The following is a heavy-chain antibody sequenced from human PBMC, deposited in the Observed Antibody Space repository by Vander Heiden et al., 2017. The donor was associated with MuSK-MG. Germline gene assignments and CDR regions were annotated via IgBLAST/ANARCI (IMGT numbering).Heavy chain of an antibody. V-gene: IGHV3-13*04. CDR3: ARQDYGRKCAFDI. CDR1: GFTFSSYD. J-gene: IGHJ3*02. Sequence: EVQLVESGGGLVQPGGSLRLSCAASGFTFSSYDMHWVRQATGKGLEWVSAIGTAGDTYYPGSVKGRFTISRENAKNSLYLQMNSLRAGDTAVYYCARQDYGRKCAFDIWGQGTMVTVSS. CDR2: IGTAGDT. D-gene: IGHD4-17*01.